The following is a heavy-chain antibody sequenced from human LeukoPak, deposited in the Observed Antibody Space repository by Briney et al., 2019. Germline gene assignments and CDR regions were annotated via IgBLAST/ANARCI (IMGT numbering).Heavy chain of an antibody. Sequence: GGSLRLSCAASGFTFTGYPMHWVRQPPGKGPEWVAFIRYDGSNEYYADSVKGRFTISRDNSKNTLFLQMNSLRTEDTAVYYCAKDFYSGSSPWGQGTLVTVSS. J-gene: IGHJ5*02. CDR2: IRYDGSNE. CDR3: AKDFYSGSSP. CDR1: GFTFTGYP. D-gene: IGHD1-26*01. V-gene: IGHV3-30*02.